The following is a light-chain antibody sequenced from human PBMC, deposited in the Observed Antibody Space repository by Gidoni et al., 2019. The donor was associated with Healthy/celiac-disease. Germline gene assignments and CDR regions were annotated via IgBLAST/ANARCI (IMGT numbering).Light chain of an antibody. V-gene: IGKV3-20*01. Sequence: EIVLTQSPGTLSLSPGERATLSCRASQSVSSSYLAWYQQKPGQAPRLLIYGASSRATGIPDRFSGSGSGTDVTLTISRLEPEDFAVYYCQQYGSSPRTFGQXTKLEIK. CDR1: QSVSSSY. J-gene: IGKJ2*01. CDR2: GAS. CDR3: QQYGSSPRT.